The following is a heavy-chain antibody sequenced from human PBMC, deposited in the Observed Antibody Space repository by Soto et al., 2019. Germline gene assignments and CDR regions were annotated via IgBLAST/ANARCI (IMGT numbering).Heavy chain of an antibody. V-gene: IGHV1-18*01. J-gene: IGHJ3*01. CDR2: ISGNNGRT. CDR1: GYNFRNFG. Sequence: QVQLEQSGDAVKKPGASVKVSCKASGYNFRNFGITWVRQASGQGLEWLGWISGNNGRTSSGRKFRGRVVLTTDTATNTAYMELRSLTSDDTAVYYCAREGYSSGFDPFDFWGQGTKVTVSS. D-gene: IGHD5-18*01. CDR3: AREGYSSGFDPFDF.